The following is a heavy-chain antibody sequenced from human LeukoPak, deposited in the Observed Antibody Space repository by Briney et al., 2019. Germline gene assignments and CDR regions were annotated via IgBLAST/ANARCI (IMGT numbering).Heavy chain of an antibody. J-gene: IGHJ4*02. V-gene: IGHV4-34*01. CDR2: INHSGST. D-gene: IGHD3-22*01. CDR1: GGSFSGYY. Sequence: SETLSLTCAVYGGSFSGYYWSWIRQPPGKGLEWIGEINHSGSTNYNPSLKSRVTISVDTSKNQFSLKLSSVTAADTAVYYCASYDSSGFDYWGQGTLVTVSS. CDR3: ASYDSSGFDY.